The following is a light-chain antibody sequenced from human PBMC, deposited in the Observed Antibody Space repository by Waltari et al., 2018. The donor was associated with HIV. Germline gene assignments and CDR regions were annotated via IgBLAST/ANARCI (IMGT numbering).Light chain of an antibody. J-gene: IGKJ1*01. Sequence: DVVMTQSPDALAVSLGERATINCKATHSVFYTPNAKNYIAWYQQRPGQAPKLLIYWASTREFGVSARFSGSGSGTNFTLTITSLQAEDVAVYYCQKYYSPPPTFGQGTKVEIK. CDR2: WAS. CDR1: HSVFYTPNAKNY. V-gene: IGKV4-1*01. CDR3: QKYYSPPPT.